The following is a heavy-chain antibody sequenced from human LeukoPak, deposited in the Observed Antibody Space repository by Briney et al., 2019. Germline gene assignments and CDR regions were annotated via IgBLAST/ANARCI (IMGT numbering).Heavy chain of an antibody. V-gene: IGHV4-31*03. CDR2: IYYSGSA. J-gene: IGHJ4*02. CDR1: GDSISSGCYY. CDR3: ARHVGNSGSGSYLTYFDY. Sequence: SETESLICSVSGDSISSGCYYWAWVRQRPGKGLEWIGYIYYSGSAYYNPTLERRVTISVDTSKNQFSLKLTSVTAADTAVYFCARHVGNSGSGSYLTYFDYWGQGTLVTVSS. D-gene: IGHD3-10*01.